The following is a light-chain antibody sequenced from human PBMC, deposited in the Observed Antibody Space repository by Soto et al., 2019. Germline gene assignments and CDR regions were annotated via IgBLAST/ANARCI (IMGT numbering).Light chain of an antibody. CDR3: QQYDKYST. Sequence: IQMTPSPSTLSASVGDTVNITCRASQSISVSLAWYQQKPGKAPNLLIYDASTLQGGVPSRFSGSGSGTEFTLTVTSLQPEDFATYFCQQYDKYSTFGHGTKVDIK. CDR2: DAS. J-gene: IGKJ1*01. V-gene: IGKV1-5*01. CDR1: QSISVS.